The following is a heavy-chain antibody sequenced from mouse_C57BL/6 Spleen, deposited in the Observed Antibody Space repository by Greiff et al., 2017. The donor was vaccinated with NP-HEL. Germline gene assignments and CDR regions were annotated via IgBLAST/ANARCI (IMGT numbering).Heavy chain of an antibody. CDR3: ARTAQATGAMDY. CDR1: GYTFTSYW. Sequence: QVQLQQSGAELVKPGASVKLSCKASGYTFTSYWMHWVKQRPGQGLEWIGMIHPNSGSTNYNEKFKSKATLTVDTSSSTAYMQLSSLTSEDSAVYYCARTAQATGAMDYWGQGTSVTVSS. CDR2: IHPNSGST. V-gene: IGHV1-64*01. D-gene: IGHD3-2*02. J-gene: IGHJ4*01.